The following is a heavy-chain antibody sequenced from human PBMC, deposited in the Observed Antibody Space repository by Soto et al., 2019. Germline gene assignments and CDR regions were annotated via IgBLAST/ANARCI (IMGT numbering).Heavy chain of an antibody. CDR3: ARATVTTFSDY. CDR1: IFTFSSYD. CDR2: ISYDGSNK. V-gene: IGHV3-30*03. J-gene: IGHJ4*02. Sequence: SLRLSCAASIFTFSSYDMHWVRQAPGKGLEWVAGISYDGSNKYFADSVKGRFTISRDNSKNTLYLQMNSLRAEDTAVYYCARATVTTFSDYWGQGTLVTVSS. D-gene: IGHD4-17*01.